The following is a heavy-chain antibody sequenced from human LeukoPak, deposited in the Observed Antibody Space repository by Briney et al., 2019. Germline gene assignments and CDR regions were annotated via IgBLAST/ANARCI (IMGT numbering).Heavy chain of an antibody. CDR2: INPSGGST. CDR3: ARARDAIAVAGTGPYFDY. V-gene: IGHV1-46*01. CDR1: VGTFSSYA. D-gene: IGHD6-19*01. J-gene: IGHJ4*02. Sequence: ASVKVSCKASVGTFSSYAISWVRQAPGQGLEWMGIINPSGGSTSYAQKFQGRVTMTRDTSTSTVYMELSSLRSEDTAVYYCARARDAIAVAGTGPYFDYWDQGTLVTVSS.